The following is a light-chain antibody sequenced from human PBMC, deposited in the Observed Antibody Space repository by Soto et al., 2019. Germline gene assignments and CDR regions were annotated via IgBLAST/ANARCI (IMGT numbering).Light chain of an antibody. V-gene: IGKV1-12*01. J-gene: IGKJ5*01. CDR2: EAS. Sequence: DIQMTQSPSSVSASVGDRVTITCRASQAIGTWLAWYQQKPGKAPKLLIYEASSLQGGVPSRFRGSGSGTDFTLTISSLQPEDSATYFCQQANSFPITFGQGTRLEIK. CDR3: QQANSFPIT. CDR1: QAIGTW.